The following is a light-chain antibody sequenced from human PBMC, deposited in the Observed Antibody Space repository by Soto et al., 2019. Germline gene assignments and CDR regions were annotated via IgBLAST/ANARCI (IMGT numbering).Light chain of an antibody. V-gene: IGLV2-14*01. CDR3: SSYTTSNTRQIV. CDR2: DVS. J-gene: IGLJ1*01. CDR1: SSDVGGYNY. Sequence: QSVLTQPASVSGSPGQSITISCTGTSSDVGGYNYVSWYQQHPGKAPKFMIYDVSNRPSGVSNRFSGSKSGNTASPTISGLQAEDEADYYCSSYTTSNTRQIVFGTGTKVTV.